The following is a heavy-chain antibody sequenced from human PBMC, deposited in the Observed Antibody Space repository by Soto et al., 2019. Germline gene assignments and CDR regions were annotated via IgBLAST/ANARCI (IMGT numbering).Heavy chain of an antibody. CDR2: IYYSGST. Sequence: SETLSLTCTVSGGSISSYYWSWIRQPPGKGLEWIGYIYYSGSTNYNPSLKSRVTISVDTSKNQFSLKLSSVTAADTAVYYCARSRGVEVDGNFEYWGQGTLVIVSS. CDR3: ARSRGVEVDGNFEY. J-gene: IGHJ4*02. V-gene: IGHV4-59*01. D-gene: IGHD2-15*01. CDR1: GGSISSYY.